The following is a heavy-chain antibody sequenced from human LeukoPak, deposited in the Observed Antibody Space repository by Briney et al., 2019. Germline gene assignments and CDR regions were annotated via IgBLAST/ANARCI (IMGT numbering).Heavy chain of an antibody. D-gene: IGHD3/OR15-3a*01. CDR3: TKLDRAPRDFDY. CDR1: GFTFSNYW. V-gene: IGHV3-7*03. CDR2: IKQDGSEK. Sequence: GGSLRLSCAASGFTFSNYWMSWVRQAPGKGLEWVANIKQDGSEKYYVDSVKGRFTISRDNAKNSLYLQMNSLKIEDTAVYYCTKLDRAPRDFDYWGQGTLVTVSS. J-gene: IGHJ4*01.